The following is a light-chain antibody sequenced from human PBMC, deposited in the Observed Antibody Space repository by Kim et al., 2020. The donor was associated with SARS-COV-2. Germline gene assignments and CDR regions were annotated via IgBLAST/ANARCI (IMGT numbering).Light chain of an antibody. CDR1: RLRIHY. CDR2: AGN. J-gene: IGLJ3*02. V-gene: IGLV3-19*01. Sequence: SSELTQDPAVSVALGQTVRITCQGDRLRIHYATWYQQKPGQAPVAVIYAGNNRPSGIPGRFSGSTSETTASLTITGAQAEDEADYYCNYRDNSRNQWVFGGGTQLTV. CDR3: NYRDNSRNQWV.